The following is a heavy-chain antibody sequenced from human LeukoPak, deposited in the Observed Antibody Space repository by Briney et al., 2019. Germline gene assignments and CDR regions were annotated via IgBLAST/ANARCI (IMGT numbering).Heavy chain of an antibody. CDR1: GDSVRTSNSY. J-gene: IGHJ4*02. D-gene: IGHD3-22*01. CDR2: MFYSGNT. V-gene: IGHV4-39*01. Sequence: WETLSLTCTVSGDSVRTSNSYWGWIRQPPGKGLEWIGSMFYSGNTYYNPSLKSRVTISVDTSKNQLSLRLSSVTAADTAVYYCARHPHYYFYNSARWCQGTLVTVSS. CDR3: ARHPHYYFYNSAR.